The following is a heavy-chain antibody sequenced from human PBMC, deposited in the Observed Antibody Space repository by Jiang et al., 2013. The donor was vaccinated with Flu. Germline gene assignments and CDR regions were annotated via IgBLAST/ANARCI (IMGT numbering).Heavy chain of an antibody. D-gene: IGHD3-10*01. CDR1: GDSVSSNSAA. J-gene: IGHJ4*02. CDR2: TYYRSKWYN. V-gene: IGHV6-1*01. CDR3: ARDLGVIWFGELRWTGVIDY. Sequence: SQTLSLTCAISGDSVSSNSAAWNWIRQSPSRGLEWLGRTYYRSKWYNDYAVSVKSRITINPDTSKNQFSLQLNSVTPEDTAVYYCARDLGVIWFGELRWTGVIDYWGQGTLVTVSS.